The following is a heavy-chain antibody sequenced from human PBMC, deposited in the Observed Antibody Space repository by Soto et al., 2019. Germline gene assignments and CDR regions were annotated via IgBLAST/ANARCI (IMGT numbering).Heavy chain of an antibody. D-gene: IGHD6-13*01. Sequence: PSETLSLTCTVSGGSISSSSYYWGWIRQPPGKGLEWIRSIYYSGSTYYNPSLKSRVTISVDTSKNQFSLKLSSVTAADTAVYYCARHTERYSSSWYNFDYWGQGTLVTVSS. J-gene: IGHJ4*02. CDR1: GGSISSSSYY. CDR2: IYYSGST. CDR3: ARHTERYSSSWYNFDY. V-gene: IGHV4-39*01.